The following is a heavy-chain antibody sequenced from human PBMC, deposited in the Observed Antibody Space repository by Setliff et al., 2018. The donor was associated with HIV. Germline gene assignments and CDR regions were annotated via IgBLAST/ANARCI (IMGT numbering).Heavy chain of an antibody. Sequence: SVKVSCKSSGDTFSSYPITWVRQAPGQGLEWMGGIIPSLGTANYAQRFQGRVTFTADESTTTVYMELSSLRSEDTAMYYCARASWAVGPAAPGSWFDPWGRGTLVTVSS. CDR3: ARASWAVGPAAPGSWFDP. D-gene: IGHD2-2*01. V-gene: IGHV1-69*13. CDR2: IIPSLGTA. CDR1: GDTFSSYP. J-gene: IGHJ5*02.